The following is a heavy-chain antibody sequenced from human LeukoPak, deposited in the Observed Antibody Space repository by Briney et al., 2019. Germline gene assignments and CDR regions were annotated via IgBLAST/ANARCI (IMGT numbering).Heavy chain of an antibody. Sequence: SETLSLTCTVSGGSISSSSCYWGWIRHPPGKGLECIGSIYYSGSTYYNPSLKSRVTISVDTSKNQFSLKLSSVTAADTAVYYCAGIVGATDYYYYMDVWGKGTTVTVSS. CDR1: GGSISSSSCY. D-gene: IGHD1-26*01. V-gene: IGHV4-39*07. J-gene: IGHJ6*03. CDR3: AGIVGATDYYYYMDV. CDR2: IYYSGST.